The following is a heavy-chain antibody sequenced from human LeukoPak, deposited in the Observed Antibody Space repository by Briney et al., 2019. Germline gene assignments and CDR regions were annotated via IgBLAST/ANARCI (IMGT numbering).Heavy chain of an antibody. CDR3: LGLVPAASVDY. D-gene: IGHD2-2*01. Sequence: SVKVSCKASGGTFISYTISWVRQAPGQGLEWMGRIIPILGIANYAQKFQGRVTITADNYTSTAYMELSSMRSEDTAVYYCLGLVPAASVDYGGEGTLVTVS. CDR1: GGTFISYT. J-gene: IGHJ4*02. V-gene: IGHV1-69*02. CDR2: IIPILGIA.